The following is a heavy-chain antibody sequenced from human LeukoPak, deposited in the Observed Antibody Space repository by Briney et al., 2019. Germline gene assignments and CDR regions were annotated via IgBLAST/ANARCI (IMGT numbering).Heavy chain of an antibody. J-gene: IGHJ4*02. Sequence: ASVKVSCKASGYTFTSYDINWVRQATGQGLEWMGWMNPNSGNTGYAQKFQGRVTITRNTSISTAYMELSSLRSEDTAVYYCARQYYDSSGPRYYFDYWGQGTLVTVSS. CDR1: GYTFTSYD. D-gene: IGHD3-22*01. CDR3: ARQYYDSSGPRYYFDY. V-gene: IGHV1-8*01. CDR2: MNPNSGNT.